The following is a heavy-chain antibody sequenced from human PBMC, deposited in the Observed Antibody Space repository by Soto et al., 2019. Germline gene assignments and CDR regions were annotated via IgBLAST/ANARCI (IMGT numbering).Heavy chain of an antibody. CDR3: SCHEVRGVFAFDY. Sequence: ESGGGVVQPGRSLRLSCAASGFTFSSYAMHWVRQAPGKGLEWVAVISYDGSNKYYADSVKGRFTISRDNSKNTLYLQMNSLRAEDTAVYYCSCHEVRGVFAFDYWGQGTLVTVSS. CDR1: GFTFSSYA. V-gene: IGHV3-30-3*01. CDR2: ISYDGSNK. J-gene: IGHJ4*02. D-gene: IGHD3-10*01.